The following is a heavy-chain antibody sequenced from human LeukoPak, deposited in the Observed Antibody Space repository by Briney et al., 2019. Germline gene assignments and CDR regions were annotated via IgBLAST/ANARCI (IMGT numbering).Heavy chain of an antibody. V-gene: IGHV4-39*07. CDR1: GGSIGSSSYY. D-gene: IGHD5-24*01. CDR2: IYYSGST. J-gene: IGHJ6*03. CDR3: ARDRWNYYYYYMDV. Sequence: PSETLSLTCTVSGGSIGSSSYYWGWIRQPPGKGLEWIGSIYYSGSTYYNPSLKSRVTISVDTSKNQFSLKLSSVTAADTAVYYCARDRWNYYYYYMDVWGKGTTVTVSS.